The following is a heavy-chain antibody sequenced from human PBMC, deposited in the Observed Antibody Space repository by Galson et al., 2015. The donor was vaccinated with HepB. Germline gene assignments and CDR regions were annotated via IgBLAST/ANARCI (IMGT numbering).Heavy chain of an antibody. J-gene: IGHJ4*02. CDR3: ARAAVAGTDS. Sequence: ETLSLTCGVNGGSFSGYYWRWIRQPPEKGLEWIGEINHSGSTNYNPSLESRVTISVDASKNQFSLKLTSVTAADTAVYYCARAAVAGTDSWGQGTLVTVSS. D-gene: IGHD6-13*01. CDR2: INHSGST. CDR1: GGSFSGYY. V-gene: IGHV4-34*01.